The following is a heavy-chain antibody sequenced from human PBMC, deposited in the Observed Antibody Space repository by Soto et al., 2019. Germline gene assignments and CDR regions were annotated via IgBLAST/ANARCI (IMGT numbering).Heavy chain of an antibody. CDR2: ISYDGSNK. CDR3: AKDTRDIVVVPAAIMYYYGMDV. V-gene: IGHV3-30*18. D-gene: IGHD2-2*01. J-gene: IGHJ6*02. Sequence: QVQLVESGGGVVQPGRSLRLSCAASGFTFSSYGMHWVRQAPGKGLEWVAVISYDGSNKYYADSVKGRFTISRDNSKNTLYLQRNSLRAEDTAVYDCAKDTRDIVVVPAAIMYYYGMDVWGQGTTVTVSS. CDR1: GFTFSSYG.